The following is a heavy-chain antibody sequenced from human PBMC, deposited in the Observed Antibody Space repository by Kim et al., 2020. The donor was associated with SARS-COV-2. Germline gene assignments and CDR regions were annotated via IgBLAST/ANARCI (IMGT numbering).Heavy chain of an antibody. Sequence: HPYLKSRVTRSVDTSKNQFSLKLSSVTAADTAVYYCAREGPSSLPSFDYWGQGTLVTVSS. CDR3: AREGPSSLPSFDY. J-gene: IGHJ4*02. V-gene: IGHV4-30-2*05. D-gene: IGHD6-6*01.